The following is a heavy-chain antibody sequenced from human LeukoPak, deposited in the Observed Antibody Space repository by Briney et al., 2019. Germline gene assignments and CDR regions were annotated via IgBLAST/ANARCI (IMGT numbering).Heavy chain of an antibody. J-gene: IGHJ4*02. CDR1: GFSFNTYS. V-gene: IGHV3-21*01. D-gene: IGHD6-19*01. CDR3: ARDSSGWSHIDY. CDR2: ISSSSDYI. Sequence: GGSLRLSCAASGFSFNTYSLNWVRQAPGKGLEWVSSISSSSDYIYYADSVKGRFTISRDNAKNSLYLQMNSLRAEDTAVYYCARDSSGWSHIDYWGQGTLVTVSS.